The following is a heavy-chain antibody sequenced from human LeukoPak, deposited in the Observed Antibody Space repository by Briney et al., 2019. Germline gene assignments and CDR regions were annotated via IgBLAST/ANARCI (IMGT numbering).Heavy chain of an antibody. V-gene: IGHV5-51*01. J-gene: IGHJ4*02. Sequence: VESLKISCKGSGYIFTNYWIGWVRQMPGQGLEWMGVIYPGSSDTRYSPSFQGHVTISAEKSITTAYLQWSSLKASDTAMYYCARQAGGSGYDYSSYWGQGTLVTVSS. CDR3: ARQAGGSGYDYSSY. CDR2: IYPGSSDT. CDR1: GYIFTNYW. D-gene: IGHD5-12*01.